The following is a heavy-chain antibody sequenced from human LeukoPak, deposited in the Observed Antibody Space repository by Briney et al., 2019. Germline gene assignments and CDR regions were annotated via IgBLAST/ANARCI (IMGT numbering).Heavy chain of an antibody. CDR2: SYPADSTA. CDR3: ARQPKSGYSSYESDY. J-gene: IGHJ4*02. Sequence: PGESLKISGKASGYSFTTYWIGWVRQMPGKGLEWMGISYPADSTANYSPSCQDQVPISVDKSINTPYRQGGRLMASDTAMYYCARQPKSGYSSYESDYWGQGTLVTVSS. V-gene: IGHV5-51*01. D-gene: IGHD5-12*01. CDR1: GYSFTTYW.